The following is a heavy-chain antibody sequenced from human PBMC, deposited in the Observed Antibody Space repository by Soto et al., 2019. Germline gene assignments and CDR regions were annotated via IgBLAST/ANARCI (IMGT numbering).Heavy chain of an antibody. CDR1: GGTFSSYT. Sequence: QVQLVQSGAEVKKPGSSVKVSCKASGGTFSSYTISWVRQAPGQGLEWMGRIIPILGIANYAQKFQGRVTITADKSTSTAYMELSSLRSEDTAVYYCARDRRVTHTGGIIDYWGQGTLVTVSS. D-gene: IGHD2-21*02. J-gene: IGHJ4*02. CDR3: ARDRRVTHTGGIIDY. V-gene: IGHV1-69*08. CDR2: IIPILGIA.